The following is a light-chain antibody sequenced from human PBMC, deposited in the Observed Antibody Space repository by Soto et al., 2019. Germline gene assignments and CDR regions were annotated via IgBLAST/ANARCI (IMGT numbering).Light chain of an antibody. CDR1: QSVRSN. CDR2: DAS. J-gene: IGKJ4*01. V-gene: IGKV3-15*01. CDR3: QHYDIWPLT. Sequence: EIVMTQSPATLSVSPGERATLSCRASQSVRSNLAWHQQKPGQAPRLLIYDASTRATGVPARFSGSGSGTEFTLTISDLQSEDFAVYFCQHYDIWPLTFGGGTKVEIK.